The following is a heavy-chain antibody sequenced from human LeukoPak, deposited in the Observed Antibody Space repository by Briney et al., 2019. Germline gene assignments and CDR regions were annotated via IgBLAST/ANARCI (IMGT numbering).Heavy chain of an antibody. V-gene: IGHV3-30*19. J-gene: IGHJ3*02. Sequence: PGGSLGLSCAASGFTFSSYGMHWVRQAPGKGLEWVAVISYDGSNKYYADSVKGRFTISRDNSKNTLYLQMNSLRAEDTAVYYCARRERDYDAFDIWGQGTMVTVSS. CDR1: GFTFSSYG. CDR3: ARRERDYDAFDI. CDR2: ISYDGSNK. D-gene: IGHD1-26*01.